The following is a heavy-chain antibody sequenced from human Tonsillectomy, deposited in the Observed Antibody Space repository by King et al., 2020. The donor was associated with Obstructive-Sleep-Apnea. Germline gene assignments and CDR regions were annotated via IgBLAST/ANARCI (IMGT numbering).Heavy chain of an antibody. J-gene: IGHJ4*02. V-gene: IGHV5-51*01. Sequence: VQLVESGAEVKKPGESLKISCKGSGYTFTSYWIGWVRQMPGKGLEWMGIIYPGDSDTRYSPSFRGQVTISADKSISTAYPQWSSLKASDTAMDYCARQPAVAGTPDYWGQGTLVTVSS. CDR2: IYPGDSDT. CDR1: GYTFTSYW. D-gene: IGHD6-19*01. CDR3: ARQPAVAGTPDY.